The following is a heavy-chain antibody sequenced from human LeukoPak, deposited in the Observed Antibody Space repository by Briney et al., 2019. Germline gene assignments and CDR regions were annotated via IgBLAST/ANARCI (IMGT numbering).Heavy chain of an antibody. D-gene: IGHD2-15*01. J-gene: IGHJ6*02. V-gene: IGHV3-23*01. CDR2: ISGSGGST. CDR3: AKSSRRVVVAAMGHYYYGMDV. Sequence: PGGSLRLSCAASGFTFSSYAMSWVRQAPGKGLEWVSAISGSGGSTYYADSVKGRFTISRDNSKNTLYLQMNSLRAEDTAVYYCAKSSRRVVVAAMGHYYYGMDVWGQGTTVTVSS. CDR1: GFTFSSYA.